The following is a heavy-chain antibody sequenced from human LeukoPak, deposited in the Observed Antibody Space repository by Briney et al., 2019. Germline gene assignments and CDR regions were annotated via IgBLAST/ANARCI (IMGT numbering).Heavy chain of an antibody. CDR2: IDANSGGT. D-gene: IGHD2-8*02. CDR1: GYTFTAYY. CDR3: AIELTGSFYFDN. Sequence: ASVKVSCKASGYTFTAYYMHWVRQAPGQGLEWMGCIDANSGGTYFVPKFKDRVTMTRDTSITTAYMELSGLTSDDTAVYYCAIELTGSFYFDNWGQGTLVTVSS. V-gene: IGHV1-2*02. J-gene: IGHJ4*02.